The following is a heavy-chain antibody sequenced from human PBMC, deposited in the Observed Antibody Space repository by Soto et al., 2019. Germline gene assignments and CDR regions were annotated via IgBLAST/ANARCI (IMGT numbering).Heavy chain of an antibody. D-gene: IGHD2-8*02. V-gene: IGHV1-18*01. J-gene: IGHJ4*02. CDR3: ARDLGESGDVGTGGGIY. CDR1: GDNFHSYG. Sequence: QVQLVQSGAEVKKPGASVKVSCTVSGDNFHSYGITWVRQAPGQGLEWLGWISAYNGETPSGQMLQGRVLLTIALSTSTDYMERRSLRSDDTAVDYCARDLGESGDVGTGGGIYWGQGTRVPVSS. CDR2: ISAYNGET.